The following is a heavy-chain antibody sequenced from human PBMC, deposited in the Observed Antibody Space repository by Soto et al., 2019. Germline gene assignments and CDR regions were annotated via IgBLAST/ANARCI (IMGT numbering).Heavy chain of an antibody. CDR2: INHCGST. V-gene: IGHV4-34*01. J-gene: IGHJ4*02. D-gene: IGHD3-10*01. CDR1: DGSFSGYY. CDR3: ARDNITGHFCY. Sequence: SETMSLTCAVYDGSFSGYYWTWISQPPGTWLEWIGEINHCGSTNYNPSLKRRVTISVDTSKNQYSLKLTSVTAADTAVYYCARDNITGHFCYWGQGTLVSVS.